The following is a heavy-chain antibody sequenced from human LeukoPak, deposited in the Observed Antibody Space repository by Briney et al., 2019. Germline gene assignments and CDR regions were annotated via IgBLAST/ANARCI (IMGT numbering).Heavy chain of an antibody. CDR2: ISSSGGST. CDR3: AKVEWPDAFSI. CDR1: GFTYSSYA. V-gene: IGHV3-23*01. Sequence: GGSLRLSCAASGFTYSSYAMTWVRQAPGKGLEWVSLISSSGGSTHYADSVEGRFTISRDNSKNTLYLQMNSLRAEVTAVYYCAKVEWPDAFSIWGQGTMVTVSS. J-gene: IGHJ3*02. D-gene: IGHD3-3*01.